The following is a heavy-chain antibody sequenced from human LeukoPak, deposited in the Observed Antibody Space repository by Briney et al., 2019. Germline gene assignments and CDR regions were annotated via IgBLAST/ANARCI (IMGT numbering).Heavy chain of an antibody. CDR1: GGSISSSNW. CDR2: IYHSGRGGT. Sequence: SETLSLTCAVSGGSISSSNWWIWLRQPPGKGLEWIGEIYHSGRGGTNYNPSLKSRATISIDNAKNQFSLKVRSVTAADTAVYYCARVTGYMIEDYFDYWGQGTLVTVSS. CDR3: ARVTGYMIEDYFDY. D-gene: IGHD3-22*01. V-gene: IGHV4-4*02. J-gene: IGHJ4*02.